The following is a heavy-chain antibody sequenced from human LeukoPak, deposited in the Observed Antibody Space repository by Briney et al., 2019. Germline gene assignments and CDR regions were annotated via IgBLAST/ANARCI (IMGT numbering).Heavy chain of an antibody. CDR2: ISSSGSTI. Sequence: PGGSLRLSCAASGFTFSDYYISWIRQAPGKGVEWGSYISSSGSTIYYADSVKGRFTISRDNAKNSLYLQMNSLRAEDTAVYYWARDSDGYKSGAFDIWGQGTMVTVSS. V-gene: IGHV3-11*01. D-gene: IGHD5-24*01. J-gene: IGHJ3*02. CDR3: ARDSDGYKSGAFDI. CDR1: GFTFSDYY.